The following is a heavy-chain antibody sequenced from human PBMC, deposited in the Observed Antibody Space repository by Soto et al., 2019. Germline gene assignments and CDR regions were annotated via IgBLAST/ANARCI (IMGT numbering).Heavy chain of an antibody. Sequence: ASVKVSCKASGYTFTGYYMHWVRQAPGQGLEWMGWINPNSGGTNYAQKFQGWVTMTRDTSISTAYMELSRLRSDDTAVYYCARSNRGVRAGAFDMLGQGTIGTMSS. CDR3: ARSNRGVRAGAFDM. J-gene: IGHJ3*02. D-gene: IGHD3-10*01. CDR2: INPNSGGT. V-gene: IGHV1-2*04. CDR1: GYTFTGYY.